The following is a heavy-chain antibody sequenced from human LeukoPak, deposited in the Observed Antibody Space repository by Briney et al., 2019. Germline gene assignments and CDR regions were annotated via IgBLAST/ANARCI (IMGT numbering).Heavy chain of an antibody. V-gene: IGHV4-39*01. CDR3: ARQKSGGMDV. CDR2: IFYAVST. J-gene: IGHJ6*02. Sequence: SETLSLTCTVSGGSISSSRYYWGWIHQAPGKGLEWIGSIFYAVSTYYNPSLKSRATISVDTSKNQFSLKLSSVTAADTAVYYCARQKSGGMDVWGQGTTVTVSS. CDR1: GGSISSSRYY.